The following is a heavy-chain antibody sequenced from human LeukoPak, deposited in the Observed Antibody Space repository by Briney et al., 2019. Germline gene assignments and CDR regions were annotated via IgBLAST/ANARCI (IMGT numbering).Heavy chain of an antibody. CDR3: TTGMAAAGTVVRWFDP. CDR1: GFTFSNTW. CDR2: IKSKTDGGTT. Sequence: PGGSLRLSCAASGFTFSNTWMIWVRQAPGKGLEWVGRIKSKTDGGTTDYAAPVKGRFTISRDDSKNTLYLQMLNLKTEDTAVYYCTTGMAAAGTVVRWFDPWGQGTLVTVSS. D-gene: IGHD6-13*01. J-gene: IGHJ5*02. V-gene: IGHV3-15*01.